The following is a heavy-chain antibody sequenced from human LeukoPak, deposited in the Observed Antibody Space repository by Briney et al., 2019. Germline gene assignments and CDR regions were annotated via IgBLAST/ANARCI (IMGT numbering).Heavy chain of an antibody. CDR2: ISSSGSTI. D-gene: IGHD6-13*01. CDR3: ARDRYSSSCLFDP. Sequence: PGGSLRLSCAASGFTFSDYYMSWIRQAPGKGLEWVSYISSSGSTIYYADSVKGRFTISRDNAKNSLYLQMSSLRAEDTAVYYCARDRYSSSCLFDPWGRGTLVTVSS. CDR1: GFTFSDYY. J-gene: IGHJ5*02. V-gene: IGHV3-11*01.